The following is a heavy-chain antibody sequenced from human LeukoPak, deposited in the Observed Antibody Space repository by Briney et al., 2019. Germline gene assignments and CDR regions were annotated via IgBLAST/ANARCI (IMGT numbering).Heavy chain of an antibody. J-gene: IGHJ5*02. CDR2: IYYSGST. Sequence: PSETLSLTCTVSGGSISSGDYYWSWIRQPPGQGLEWIGYIYYSGSTYYNPSLKSRVTISVDTSKNQFSLKLSSVTAADTAVYYCARAHQLLPAYNGFDPWGQGTLVTVSS. CDR3: ARAHQLLPAYNGFDP. D-gene: IGHD2-2*01. CDR1: GGSISSGDYY. V-gene: IGHV4-30-4*01.